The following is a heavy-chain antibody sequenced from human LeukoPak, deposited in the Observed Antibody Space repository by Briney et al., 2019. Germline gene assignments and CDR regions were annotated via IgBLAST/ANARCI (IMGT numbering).Heavy chain of an antibody. D-gene: IGHD5-12*01. CDR1: GGSISSYY. J-gene: IGHJ2*01. V-gene: IGHV4-4*07. Sequence: SETLSLTCTVSGGSISSYYWSWIRQPAGKGLEWIGRIYTSGSTNYNPSLKSRVTMSVDTSKNQFSLKLSSVTAADTAVYYCARDELGGGYALHWYFDLWGRGTLVTVSS. CDR2: IYTSGST. CDR3: ARDELGGGYALHWYFDL.